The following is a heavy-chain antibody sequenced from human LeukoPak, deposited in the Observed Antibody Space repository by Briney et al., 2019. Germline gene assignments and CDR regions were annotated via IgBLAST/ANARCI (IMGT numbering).Heavy chain of an antibody. Sequence: GGSLRLSCAASGFTFSSYWMSWVRQAPGKGLEWVANIKEDGSEKYYVDSVKGRFTISRDNAKNSLYLQMNSLRAEDTAVYYCTRVRLFRQKAFDIWGQGTMVTVSS. D-gene: IGHD3-22*01. V-gene: IGHV3-7*04. CDR1: GFTFSSYW. J-gene: IGHJ3*02. CDR3: TRVRLFRQKAFDI. CDR2: IKEDGSEK.